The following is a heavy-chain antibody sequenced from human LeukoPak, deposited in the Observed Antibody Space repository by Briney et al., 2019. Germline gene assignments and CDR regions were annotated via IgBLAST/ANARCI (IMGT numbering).Heavy chain of an antibody. CDR3: ARGSGYFLDFDY. CDR2: ISGSGGST. CDR1: GSYW. J-gene: IGHJ4*02. D-gene: IGHD3-22*01. Sequence: GGSLRLSCAASGSYWMHWVRQAPGKGLEWVSAISGSGGSTYYADSVKGRFTISRDSSKNTLYLQMNSLRAEDTAVYYCARGSGYFLDFDYWGQGTLVTVSS. V-gene: IGHV3-23*01.